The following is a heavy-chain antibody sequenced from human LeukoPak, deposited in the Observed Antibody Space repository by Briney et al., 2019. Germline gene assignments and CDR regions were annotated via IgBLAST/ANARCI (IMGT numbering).Heavy chain of an antibody. CDR3: ARDSVGATGNAFDI. D-gene: IGHD1-26*01. J-gene: IGHJ3*02. CDR1: GFTFSSYA. CDR2: ISYDGSNK. Sequence: GGSLRLSCAAPGFTFSSYAMSWVRQAPGKGLEWVAVISYDGSNKYYADSVKGRFTISRDNSKNTLYLQMNSLRAEDTAVYYCARDSVGATGNAFDIWGQGTMVTVSS. V-gene: IGHV3-30*04.